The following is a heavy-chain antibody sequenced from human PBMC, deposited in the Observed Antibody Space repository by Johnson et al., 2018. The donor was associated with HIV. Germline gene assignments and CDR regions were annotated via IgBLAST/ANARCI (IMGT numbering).Heavy chain of an antibody. D-gene: IGHD6-13*01. CDR1: GFTFSSYA. CDR2: IQYDGSNK. V-gene: IGHV3-30*01. Sequence: QVQLVESGGGVVQPGRSLRLSCAASGFTFSSYAMHWVRQAPGKGLEWVAFIQYDGSNKYYADSVKGRFTISRDNSKNTLYLQMNSLRAEDTAVYYCARDGAYSSSLYSAFDILGPGTMVTVSS. CDR3: ARDGAYSSSLYSAFDI. J-gene: IGHJ3*02.